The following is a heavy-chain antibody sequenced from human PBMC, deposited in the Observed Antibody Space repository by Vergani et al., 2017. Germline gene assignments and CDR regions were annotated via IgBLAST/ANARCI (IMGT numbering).Heavy chain of an antibody. Sequence: QITLKESGPALVKPTQTLTLTCTFSGFSLNSSGVGVGWIRQPPGKSLEWLALIYWTDDKRYSPSLKTRLTITKDTSKNQVVLTMTSVDPVDTATYFCAREGGSTNWAGGMVVWCQGTTVTVAS. J-gene: IGHJ6*02. CDR1: GFSLNSSGVG. D-gene: IGHD2-2*01. CDR2: IYWTDDK. V-gene: IGHV2-5*01. CDR3: AREGGSTNWAGGMVV.